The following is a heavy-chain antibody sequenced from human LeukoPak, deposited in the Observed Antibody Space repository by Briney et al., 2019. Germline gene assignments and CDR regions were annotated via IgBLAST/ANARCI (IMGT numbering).Heavy chain of an antibody. CDR1: GGSISSSNW. V-gene: IGHV4-4*02. D-gene: IGHD3-10*01. J-gene: IGHJ4*02. CDR3: ASAHGSGSYQTDY. Sequence: PSGPLSLTCAVSGGSISSSNWWSWVRQPPGKGLEGIGEIYHSGSTNYNPSLKSRVTISVDKSKNQFSLKLSSVTAADTAVYYCASAHGSGSYQTDYWGQGTLVTVSS. CDR2: IYHSGST.